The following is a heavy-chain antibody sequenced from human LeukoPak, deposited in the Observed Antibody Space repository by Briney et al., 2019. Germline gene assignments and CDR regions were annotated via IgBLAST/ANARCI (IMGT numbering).Heavy chain of an antibody. V-gene: IGHV1-46*01. D-gene: IGHD6-19*01. CDR1: GYTFTSYY. CDR3: ARDQERGYSSGWYFKGPNWFDP. Sequence: ASVKVSCKASGYTFTSYYMHWARQAPGQGLEWMGRIIPILGIANYAQKFQGRVTMTRDTSTSTVYMELSSLRSEDTAVYYCARDQERGYSSGWYFKGPNWFDPWGQGTLVTVSS. CDR2: IIPILGIA. J-gene: IGHJ5*02.